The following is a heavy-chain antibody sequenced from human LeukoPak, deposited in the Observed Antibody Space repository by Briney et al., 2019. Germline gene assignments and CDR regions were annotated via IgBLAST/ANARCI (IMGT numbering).Heavy chain of an antibody. CDR2: INPSGGST. CDR1: GYTFTSYY. V-gene: IGHV1-46*03. CDR3: ARSMVRVPGDP. Sequence: ASVKVSCKASGYTFTSYYMHWVREAPGQGLEWMGIINPSGGSTSYAQKFQGRVTMTRDTSTSTVYMELSTLRSEDTAVYYCARSMVRVPGDPWGQGTLVTISS. D-gene: IGHD3-10*01. J-gene: IGHJ5*02.